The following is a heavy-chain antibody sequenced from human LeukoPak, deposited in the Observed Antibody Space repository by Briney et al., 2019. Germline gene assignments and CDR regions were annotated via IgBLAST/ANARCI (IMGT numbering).Heavy chain of an antibody. CDR3: AREIQLWDDYYYYYMDV. D-gene: IGHD5-18*01. CDR1: GFTFSSYS. J-gene: IGHJ6*03. Sequence: GGSLRLSCAASGFTFSSYSMNWVRQAPGKGLEWVSYISSSSSTIYYADSVKGRFTISRDNAKNSLYLQMNSLRAEDTAVYYCAREIQLWDDYYYYYMDVWGKGTTVTVSS. V-gene: IGHV3-48*01. CDR2: ISSSSSTI.